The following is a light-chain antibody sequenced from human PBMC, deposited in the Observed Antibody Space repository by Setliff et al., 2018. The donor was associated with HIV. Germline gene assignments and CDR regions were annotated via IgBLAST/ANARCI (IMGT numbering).Light chain of an antibody. Sequence: GSPGHSITISCTGSNNNLGSYNLVSWYQQLPGKAPKLLIYKDNKRPSGISNRFSGSKSGYTASLTISGLQADDEADYYCCSFAGSNIPYVFGTGTKVTVL. V-gene: IGLV2-23*01. CDR1: NNNLGSYNL. CDR2: KDN. CDR3: CSFAGSNIPYV. J-gene: IGLJ1*01.